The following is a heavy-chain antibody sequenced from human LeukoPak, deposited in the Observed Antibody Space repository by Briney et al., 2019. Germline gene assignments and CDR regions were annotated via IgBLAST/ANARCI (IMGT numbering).Heavy chain of an antibody. Sequence: ASETLSLTCAVYGGSFSGYYWSWIRQPPGKGQEWIGEINHSGSTNYNPSLKSRVTISVDTSKNQFSLKLSSVTPEDTAVYYCARSPSPYSSGWYFDYWGQGTLVTVSS. V-gene: IGHV4-34*01. J-gene: IGHJ4*02. D-gene: IGHD6-19*01. CDR2: INHSGST. CDR3: ARSPSPYSSGWYFDY. CDR1: GGSFSGYY.